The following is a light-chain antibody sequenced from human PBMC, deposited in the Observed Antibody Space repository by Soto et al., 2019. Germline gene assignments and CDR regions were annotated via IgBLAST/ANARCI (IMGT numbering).Light chain of an antibody. CDR3: QQYDNFTLT. CDR1: QSLSGNY. CDR2: CAS. Sequence: DIVLTQSPGTLSLSPGDRATRSCRASQSLSGNYLSWYQPKPGQGPRLIVDCASRRATDIPDRFSGSGSGTDFSLTITRLEPEDFAVYFCQQYDNFTLTFGQGTKVEIQ. J-gene: IGKJ1*01. V-gene: IGKV3-20*01.